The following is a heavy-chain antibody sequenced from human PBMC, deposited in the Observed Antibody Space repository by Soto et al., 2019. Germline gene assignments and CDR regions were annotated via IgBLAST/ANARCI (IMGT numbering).Heavy chain of an antibody. CDR2: ITSSSAYI. CDR3: TRDIPRTSFDH. CDR1: GFIFRSYS. J-gene: IGHJ4*02. Sequence: GGSLRLSCAASGFIFRSYSMAWVRQAPGKGLEWLSYITSSSAYIYYADSVRGRFTISRDNAQNSVYLHVNNLRAEDTAVYYCTRDIPRTSFDHWGQGTLVTVSS. D-gene: IGHD2-21*01. V-gene: IGHV3-21*06.